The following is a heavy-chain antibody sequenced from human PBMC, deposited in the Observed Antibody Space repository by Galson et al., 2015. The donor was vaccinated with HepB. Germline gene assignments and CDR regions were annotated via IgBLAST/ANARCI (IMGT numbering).Heavy chain of an antibody. CDR1: GFTFSSYE. CDR3: ARDRIEYSSSYYFDY. V-gene: IGHV3-48*03. CDR2: ISSSGNTI. D-gene: IGHD6-6*01. Sequence: SLRLSCAASGFTFSSYEMNWVRQAPGKGLEWVSYISSSGNTIYYADSVKGRFTISRDNAKNSLYLQMNSLRAEDTAVYYCARDRIEYSSSYYFDYWGQGTLVTVSS. J-gene: IGHJ4*02.